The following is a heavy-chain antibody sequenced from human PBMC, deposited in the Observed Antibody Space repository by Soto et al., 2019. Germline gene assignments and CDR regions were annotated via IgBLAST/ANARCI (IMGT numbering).Heavy chain of an antibody. Sequence: SETLSLTCTVSGGSISSYYWSWIRQPPGKGLEWIGYIYYSGSTNYNPSLKSRVTISVDTSKNQFSLKLSSVTAADTAVYYCARHSGWYNTEYFQHWGQGTLVTVSS. D-gene: IGHD6-19*01. V-gene: IGHV4-59*08. CDR2: IYYSGST. CDR3: ARHSGWYNTEYFQH. J-gene: IGHJ1*01. CDR1: GGSISSYY.